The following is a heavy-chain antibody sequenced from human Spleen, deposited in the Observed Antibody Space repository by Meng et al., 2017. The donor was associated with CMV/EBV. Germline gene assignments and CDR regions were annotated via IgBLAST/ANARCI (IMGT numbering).Heavy chain of an antibody. CDR2: ISSSGTSI. CDR1: GFRFTSYA. Sequence: GESLKISCAVSGFRFTSYAMSWVRQAPGKGLQWVSGISSSGTSIYYADSVKGRFTISRDNSKNTVYLRMNRLTAEDTAVYYCAKGGNHLVYGGATFDHWGQGTLVTVSS. V-gene: IGHV3-23*01. J-gene: IGHJ4*02. CDR3: AKGGNHLVYGGATFDH. D-gene: IGHD1-14*01.